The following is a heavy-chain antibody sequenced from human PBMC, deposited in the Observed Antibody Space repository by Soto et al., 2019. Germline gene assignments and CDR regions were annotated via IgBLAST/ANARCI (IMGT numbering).Heavy chain of an antibody. J-gene: IGHJ4*02. CDR1: GFTFSSYA. Sequence: LRLSCAASGFTFSSYAMSWVRQAPGKGLEWVSAISGSGGSTYYADSVKGRFTISRDNSKNTLYLQMNSLRAEDTAVYYCAKVRVRYYYDSSGYYDYWGQGTLVTVSS. CDR2: ISGSGGST. CDR3: AKVRVRYYYDSSGYYDY. V-gene: IGHV3-23*01. D-gene: IGHD3-22*01.